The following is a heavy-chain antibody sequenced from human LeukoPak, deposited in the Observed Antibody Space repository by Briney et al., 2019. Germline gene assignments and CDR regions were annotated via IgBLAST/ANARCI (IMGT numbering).Heavy chain of an antibody. CDR1: GFTFSGYT. D-gene: IGHD2-21*02. CDR2: IRTKAGNYAT. Sequence: GGSLRLSCAASGFTFSGYTIHWVRQASGKGLEWVGHIRTKAGNYATDYDASVKGRFTISRDDSKNTAFLQMNSLKTEDTAVYYCSRHEALPGDYWGQGAQVTVSS. J-gene: IGHJ4*02. CDR3: SRHEALPGDY. V-gene: IGHV3-73*01.